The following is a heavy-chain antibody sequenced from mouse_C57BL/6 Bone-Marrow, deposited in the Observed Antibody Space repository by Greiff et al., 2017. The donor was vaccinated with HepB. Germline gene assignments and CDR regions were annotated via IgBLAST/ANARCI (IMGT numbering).Heavy chain of an antibody. CDR2: IYPRDGSS. V-gene: IGHV1-78*01. CDR1: GYTFTDHT. Sequence: VQLQQSDAELVKPGASVKISCKVSGYTFTDHTIHWMKRRPEQGLEWIGYIYPRDGSSRYNEKFKGKATLTEDKSSSTAYMQLNSLTSEDSAVFFCARRTTVGYFDVWGTGTTVTVSS. J-gene: IGHJ1*03. CDR3: ARRTTVGYFDV. D-gene: IGHD1-1*01.